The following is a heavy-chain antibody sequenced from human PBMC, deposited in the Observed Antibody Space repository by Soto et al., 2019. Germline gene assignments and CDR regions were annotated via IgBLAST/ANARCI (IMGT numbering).Heavy chain of an antibody. CDR2: ISYDGSNK. D-gene: IGHD2-15*01. CDR3: AKEGGYCSGGSCSHGMDV. CDR1: GFTFSSYG. J-gene: IGHJ6*02. Sequence: GGSLRLSCAASGFTFSSYGMHWVRQAPGKGLEWVAVISYDGSNKYYADSVKGRFTISRDNSKNTLYLQMNSLRAEDTAVYYCAKEGGYCSGGSCSHGMDVWGQGTTVTVSS. V-gene: IGHV3-30*18.